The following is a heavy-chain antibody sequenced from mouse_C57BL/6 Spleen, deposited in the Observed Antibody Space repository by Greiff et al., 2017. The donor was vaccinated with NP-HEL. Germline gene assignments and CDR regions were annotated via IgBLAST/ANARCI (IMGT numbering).Heavy chain of an antibody. CDR2: INTGSGGT. CDR3: AREKNGYYEGYFDY. Sequence: VQLQESGAELVRPGTSVKVSCKASGYAFTNYLIEWVKQRPGKGLEWIGVINTGSGGTNYNEKFKGKATLTADKSSSTAYMELSSLTSEDSAVYFCAREKNGYYEGYFDYWGQGTTLTVSS. J-gene: IGHJ2*01. V-gene: IGHV1-54*01. CDR1: GYAFTNYL. D-gene: IGHD2-3*01.